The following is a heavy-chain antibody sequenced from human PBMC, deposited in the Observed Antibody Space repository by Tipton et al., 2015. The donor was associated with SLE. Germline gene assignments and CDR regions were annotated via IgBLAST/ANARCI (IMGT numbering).Heavy chain of an antibody. D-gene: IGHD2-21*01. V-gene: IGHV1-8*01. CDR2: LNPNSGNT. J-gene: IGHJ6*02. Sequence: QSGAEVKKPGASVKVSCKASGYAFTSHDINWVRQATGQGLEWMGWLNPNSGNTGYAQKFQGRVTMTRNTSISTAYMELSSLRAEDTAVYYCARGEPCGSALSYCDGMDVWGQGPTVTVSS. CDR3: ARGEPCGSALSYCDGMDV. CDR1: GYAFTSHD.